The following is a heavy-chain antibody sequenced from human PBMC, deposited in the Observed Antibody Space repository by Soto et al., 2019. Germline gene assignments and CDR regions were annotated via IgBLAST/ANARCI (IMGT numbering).Heavy chain of an antibody. CDR2: IVVGSGNT. V-gene: IGHV1-58*01. CDR1: GFTFTSSA. Sequence: QMQLVQSGPEVKKPGTSVKVSCKASGFTFTSSAVQWVRQARGQRLEWIGWIVVGSGNTNYAQKFQERVTITRDMSTSTAYMELSSLRSEDTAVYYCAADSIAAAGTIYWGQGTLVTVSS. J-gene: IGHJ4*02. CDR3: AADSIAAAGTIY. D-gene: IGHD6-13*01.